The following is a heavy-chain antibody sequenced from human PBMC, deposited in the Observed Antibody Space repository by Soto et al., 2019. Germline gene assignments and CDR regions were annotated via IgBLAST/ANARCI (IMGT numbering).Heavy chain of an antibody. D-gene: IGHD2-2*01. J-gene: IGHJ5*02. CDR2: ISGSGGST. Sequence: EVQLLESGGGLVQPGGSLRLSCAASGFTFSSYAMSWVRQAPGKGLEWVSAISGSGGSTYYADSVKGRFTISRDNSKNTLYLQMNSLRAEDTAVYYCAKGSGSGGCSSTSCYANWFDPWGQGTLVTVSS. CDR1: GFTFSSYA. V-gene: IGHV3-23*01. CDR3: AKGSGSGGCSSTSCYANWFDP.